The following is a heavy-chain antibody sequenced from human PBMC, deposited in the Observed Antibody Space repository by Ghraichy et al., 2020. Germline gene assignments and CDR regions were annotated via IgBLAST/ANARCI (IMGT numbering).Heavy chain of an antibody. Sequence: GSLRLSCAASGFTFSSYSMNWVRQAPGKGLEWVSSISSSSSYIYYADSVKGRFTISRDNAKNSLYLQMNSLRAEDTAVYYCARSSSGGDCPDYWGQGTLVTVSS. CDR1: GFTFSSYS. CDR3: ARSSSGGDCPDY. V-gene: IGHV3-21*01. J-gene: IGHJ4*02. CDR2: ISSSSSYI. D-gene: IGHD2-21*02.